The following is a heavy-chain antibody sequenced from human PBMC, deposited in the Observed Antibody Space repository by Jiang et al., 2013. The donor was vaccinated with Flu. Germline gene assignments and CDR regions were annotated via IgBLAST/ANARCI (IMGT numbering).Heavy chain of an antibody. CDR3: ARDRSTGDY. D-gene: IGHD4-11*01. Sequence: RQAPGQGLEWMGWIRVDSGQTDYAQKFQGRVTMTTDRSTTTVYMELRRLTSGDTAVYYCARDRSTGDYWGQGTPVTVSS. J-gene: IGHJ4*02. V-gene: IGHV1-18*01. CDR2: IRVDSGQT.